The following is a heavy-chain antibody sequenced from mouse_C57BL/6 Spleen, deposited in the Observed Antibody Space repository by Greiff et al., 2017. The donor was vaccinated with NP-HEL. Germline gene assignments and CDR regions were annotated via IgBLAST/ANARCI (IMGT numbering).Heavy chain of an antibody. Sequence: QVQLQQPGTELVKPGASVKLSCKASGYTFTSYWMHWVKQRPGQGLEWIGNITTSNGGTNYNEKLKSKATMTVDKSSRPAYMQLSSLTSEDSAFYYGARRGGITTGFDVWGTGTTVTVSS. J-gene: IGHJ1*03. CDR3: ARRGGITTGFDV. D-gene: IGHD1-1*01. CDR2: ITTSNGGT. V-gene: IGHV1-53*01. CDR1: GYTFTSYW.